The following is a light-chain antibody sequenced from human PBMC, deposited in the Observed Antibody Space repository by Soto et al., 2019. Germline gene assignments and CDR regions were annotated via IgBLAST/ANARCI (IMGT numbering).Light chain of an antibody. CDR3: SSYASSSPYV. CDR2: EVS. J-gene: IGLJ1*01. V-gene: IGLV2-14*01. Sequence: QSALTQPASVSGSPGQAITISCTGTSSDIGGYNSVSWYQQHPGKAPKLRIYEVSNRPSGVSNRFSGSKSGNTASLTISGLQAEDEADYYCSSYASSSPYVFGTGTKLTVL. CDR1: SSDIGGYNS.